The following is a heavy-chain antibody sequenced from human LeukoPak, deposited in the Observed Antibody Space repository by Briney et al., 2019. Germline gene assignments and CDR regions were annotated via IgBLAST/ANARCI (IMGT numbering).Heavy chain of an antibody. CDR2: IKQDGSEK. CDR3: VRTGGWPLPYFES. CDR1: GFTFSSYW. D-gene: IGHD6-19*01. J-gene: IGHJ4*02. V-gene: IGHV3-7*01. Sequence: PGGSLRLSCAASGFTFSSYWMSWVRQAPGKGLEWVANIKQDGSEKYYVDSVKGRFTISRDNAKNSLYLQMNSLRAEDTAVYYCVRTGGWPLPYFESWGQGSLVTVSS.